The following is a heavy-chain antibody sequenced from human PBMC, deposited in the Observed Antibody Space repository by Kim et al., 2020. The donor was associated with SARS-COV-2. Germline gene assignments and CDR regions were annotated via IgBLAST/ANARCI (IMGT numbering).Heavy chain of an antibody. CDR2: IKQDGSEK. CDR1: GFTFSSYW. D-gene: IGHD2-8*02. V-gene: IGHV3-7*01. Sequence: GGSLRLSCAASGFTFSSYWMSWVRQAPGKGLEWVANIKQDGSEKYYVDSVKGRFTISRDNAKNSLYLQMNSLRAEDTAVYYCARNVLYWWGSDGMDVWGQGTTVTVSS. J-gene: IGHJ6*02. CDR3: ARNVLYWWGSDGMDV.